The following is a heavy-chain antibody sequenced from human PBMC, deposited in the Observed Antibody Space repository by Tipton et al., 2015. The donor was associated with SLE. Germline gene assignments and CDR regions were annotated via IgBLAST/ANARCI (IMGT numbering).Heavy chain of an antibody. CDR2: ISAYNGNT. D-gene: IGHD3-16*01. V-gene: IGHV1-18*01. CDR1: GYTFTSYG. CDR3: ARDLGRIMITFGGPDAFDI. J-gene: IGHJ3*02. Sequence: QVQLVQSGAEVKKPGASVKVSCKASGYTFTSYGISWVRQAPGQGLEWMGWISAYNGNTNYAQKLQGRVTMTTDTSTSTAYMELRSLRSDDTAVYYCARDLGRIMITFGGPDAFDIWGQGTMVTVSS.